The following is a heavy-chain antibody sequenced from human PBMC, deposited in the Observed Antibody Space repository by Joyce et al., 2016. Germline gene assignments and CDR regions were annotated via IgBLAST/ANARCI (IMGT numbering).Heavy chain of an antibody. D-gene: IGHD3-3*01. Sequence: DVQLMESGGGLVKPGESLRLSCAVSGFTFSNAWMTWVRQAPGKGLGEVGRIKRKTDGWTTDYAEPVKGRFTISRDDSKNLLFLQMNSLKIEDTAVYYCNTGSENYDFWGGSQATRHWGQGTLVTVSS. V-gene: IGHV3-15*01. CDR3: NTGSENYDFWGGSQATRH. CDR1: GFTFSNAW. J-gene: IGHJ4*02. CDR2: IKRKTDGWTT.